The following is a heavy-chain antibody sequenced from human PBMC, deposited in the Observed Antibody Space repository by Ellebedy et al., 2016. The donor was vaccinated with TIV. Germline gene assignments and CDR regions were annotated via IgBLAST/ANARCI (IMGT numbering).Heavy chain of an antibody. Sequence: GESLKISCAASGFSLSDYWMNWVRQAPGKGLEWVANINQNGSQIYYVDSVKGRFTISRDNAKSSVSLQMNSLRVEDTAVYYCVRAVAALASFWGQGTLVTVSS. CDR3: VRAVAALASF. CDR2: INQNGSQI. J-gene: IGHJ4*02. CDR1: GFSLSDYW. V-gene: IGHV3-7*01. D-gene: IGHD6-25*01.